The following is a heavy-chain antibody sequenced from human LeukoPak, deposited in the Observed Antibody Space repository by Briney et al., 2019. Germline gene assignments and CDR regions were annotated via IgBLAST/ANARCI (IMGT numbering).Heavy chain of an antibody. CDR3: TTADYDFWSGYYYFNN. J-gene: IGHJ4*02. D-gene: IGHD3-3*01. CDR1: GFTFSNAW. CDR2: IKSKTDGGTT. Sequence: GGSLRLSCAASGFTFSNAWMSWVRQAPGKGLEWVGRIKSKTDGGTTDYAAPVKGRFAISRDDSKNTLYLQMNSLKTEDTAVYYCTTADYDFWSGYYYFNNWGQGTLVTVSS. V-gene: IGHV3-15*01.